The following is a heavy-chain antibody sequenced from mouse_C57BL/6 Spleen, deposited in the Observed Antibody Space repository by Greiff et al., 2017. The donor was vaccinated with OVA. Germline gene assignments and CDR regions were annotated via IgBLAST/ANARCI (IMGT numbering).Heavy chain of an antibody. J-gene: IGHJ4*01. Sequence: EVQVVESGGGLVKPGGSLKLSCAASGFTFSDYGMHWVRQAPEKGLEWVAYISSGSSTIYDADTVKGRFTISRDNAKNTLFLQMTSLRSEDTAMYYCARSGGLYAMDYWGQGTSVTVSS. V-gene: IGHV5-17*01. CDR3: ARSGGLYAMDY. CDR1: GFTFSDYG. CDR2: ISSGSSTI. D-gene: IGHD3-1*01.